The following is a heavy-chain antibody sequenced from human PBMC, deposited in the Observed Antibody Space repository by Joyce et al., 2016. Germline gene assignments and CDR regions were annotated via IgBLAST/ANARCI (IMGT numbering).Heavy chain of an antibody. CDR3: ARSPSNSWHTFDS. Sequence: QVQLVESGGGVAQPGRSLRLSCAASGFTFNRYAMQWVRQTPGTGLEWVAVISPDGSKKFYSDSVKDRFIISRDNSNKMVFVQMNSLRVEDTGVYYCARSPSNSWHTFDSWGQEPWSPSPQ. CDR1: GFTFNRYA. V-gene: IGHV3-30-3*01. CDR2: ISPDGSKK. J-gene: IGHJ4*01. D-gene: IGHD2-2*01.